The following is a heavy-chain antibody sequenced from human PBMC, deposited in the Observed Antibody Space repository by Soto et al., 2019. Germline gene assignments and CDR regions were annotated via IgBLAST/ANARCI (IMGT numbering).Heavy chain of an antibody. CDR2: ISSRGGSL. V-gene: IGHV3-23*01. D-gene: IGHD5-12*01. CDR1: GFSFSSYA. J-gene: IGHJ4*02. CDR3: AKGSIEYSASVDN. Sequence: DVQLLESGGGLVQPGGSLRLSCAASGFSFSSYAMVWVRQAPGNGLEWVAVISSRGGSLLFADSVKGRFTLSRDNSKNVLSLEMNSLISEDTAIYFCAKGSIEYSASVDNWGQGTLVVVSS.